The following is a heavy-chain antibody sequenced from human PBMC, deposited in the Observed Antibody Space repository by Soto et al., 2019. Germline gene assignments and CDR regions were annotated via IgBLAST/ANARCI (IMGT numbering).Heavy chain of an antibody. D-gene: IGHD3-10*02. CDR2: ISYDGTNK. CDR1: GFPFSSHA. CDR3: ARDSNTYRDYYHGMDV. V-gene: IGHV3-30-3*01. Sequence: GGSLRLSCAASGFPFSSHAMYWVRQAPGKGLEWVALISYDGTNKQYADSVKGRLIVSRDDSTNTLSLQMNSLRPEDTAVYHCARDSNTYRDYYHGMDVWGQGTTVTVSS. J-gene: IGHJ6*02.